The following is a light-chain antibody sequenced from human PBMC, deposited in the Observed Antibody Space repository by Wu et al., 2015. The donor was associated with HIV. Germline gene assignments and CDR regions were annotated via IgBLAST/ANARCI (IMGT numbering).Light chain of an antibody. CDR3: QHLNSYPLS. Sequence: DIQMTQSLSTLSASVGDTVTITCRASQSISSRLAWYQQKSGKAPKLLIYKTSTLESGVPSRFSGSGSGTDFTLTISSLQPEDCATYYCQHLNSYPLSFGQGTKLEIK. CDR2: KTS. V-gene: IGKV1-5*03. J-gene: IGKJ2*03. CDR1: QSISSR.